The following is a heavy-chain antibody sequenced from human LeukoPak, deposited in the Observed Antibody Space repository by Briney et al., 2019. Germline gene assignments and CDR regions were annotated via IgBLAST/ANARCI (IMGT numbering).Heavy chain of an antibody. J-gene: IGHJ4*02. CDR1: GFTFSSYG. V-gene: IGHV3-30*02. D-gene: IGHD3-10*01. CDR2: IRYDGSNK. CDR3: AREDMVRGVKDY. Sequence: PGGSLRLSCAASGFTFSSYGMHWVRQAPGKGLEWVAFIRYDGSNKYYADSVKGRFTISRDNSKNSLYLQMNSLRAEDTAVYYCAREDMVRGVKDYWGQGTLVTVSS.